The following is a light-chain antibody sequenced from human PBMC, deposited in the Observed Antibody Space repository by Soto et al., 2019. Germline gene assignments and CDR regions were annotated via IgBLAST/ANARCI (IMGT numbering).Light chain of an antibody. J-gene: IGKJ2*01. CDR3: QQYGTSPLMYT. V-gene: IGKV3-20*01. CDR1: QSVTSSY. CDR2: GAS. Sequence: EIVLTQSPGALSLSPGERATLSCRASQSVTSSYLAWYQQKPGQAPRLLIYGASIRATGVPGRFSGSGSGTDFTLTITRLEPEDFPVYYCQQYGTSPLMYTFGQGTKLSIK.